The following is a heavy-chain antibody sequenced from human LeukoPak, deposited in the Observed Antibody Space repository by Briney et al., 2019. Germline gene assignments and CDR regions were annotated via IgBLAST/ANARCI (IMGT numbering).Heavy chain of an antibody. CDR2: TFYTGST. V-gene: IGHV4-59*08. D-gene: IGHD3-16*01. CDR3: ARHRDSLGFHNWFDP. Sequence: SETLSLTCTVSGGSISSHYWSWIRQSPGRGLEWIGFTFYTGSTNSNPSLKSRVTTSADPSKNQVSLRLISVTAADTAIYYCARHRDSLGFHNWFDPWGQGTLVSVSS. CDR1: GGSISSHY. J-gene: IGHJ5*02.